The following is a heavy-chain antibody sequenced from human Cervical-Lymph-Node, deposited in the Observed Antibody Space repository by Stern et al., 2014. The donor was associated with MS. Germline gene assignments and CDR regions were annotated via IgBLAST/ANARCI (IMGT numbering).Heavy chain of an antibody. CDR3: ARALAARMGVVY. D-gene: IGHD6-6*01. J-gene: IGHJ4*02. CDR1: GYTFTDYY. Sequence: VQLVESGAEVKKPGAPVKVSCKASGYTFTDYYMHWVRQAPGPGLEWMGWINPSSGGTSYAQKFQGRVTMTRDTSISTAFMELSRLRSDDTAVYYCARALAARMGVVYWGQGTLVTVSS. CDR2: INPSSGGT. V-gene: IGHV1-2*02.